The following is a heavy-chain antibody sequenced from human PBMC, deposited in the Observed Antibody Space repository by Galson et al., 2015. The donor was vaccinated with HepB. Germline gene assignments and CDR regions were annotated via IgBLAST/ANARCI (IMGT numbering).Heavy chain of an antibody. Sequence: CAISGDSVSSASSTWNWIRQPPSRGLEWLGRTYYRSKWYNDYAVSVRGRITINPDTSKNQFSLHLNSVTPEDTAVYYCGRGQLGATDHWGQGTLVTVSS. J-gene: IGHJ4*02. V-gene: IGHV6-1*01. D-gene: IGHD1-26*01. CDR3: GRGQLGATDH. CDR1: GDSVSSASST. CDR2: TYYRSKWYN.